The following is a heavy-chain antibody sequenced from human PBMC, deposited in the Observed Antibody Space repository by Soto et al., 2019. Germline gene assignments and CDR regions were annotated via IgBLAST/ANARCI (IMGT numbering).Heavy chain of an antibody. D-gene: IGHD2-15*01. CDR1: GLTISNAW. J-gene: IGHJ6*02. V-gene: IGHV3-15*07. Sequence: VQLVESGGCFIYRGGSLPLSRAASGLTISNAWRNWVRQAPGKGREWLGRIKTNTEGGTTDYAAAVKGRFTVSRDDSKDTLYLQMNCLKTEDTAVYYCTTGSVEGVWGQGTTVTVSS. CDR2: IKTNTEGGTT. CDR3: TTGSVEGV.